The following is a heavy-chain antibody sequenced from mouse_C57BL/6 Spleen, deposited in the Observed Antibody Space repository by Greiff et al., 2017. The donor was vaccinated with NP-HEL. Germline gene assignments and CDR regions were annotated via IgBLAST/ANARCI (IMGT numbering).Heavy chain of an antibody. J-gene: IGHJ3*01. CDR3: ARFHYYGSSYENWFAY. D-gene: IGHD1-1*01. Sequence: QVQLQQSGAELMKPGASVKLSCKATGYTFTGYWIEWVKQRPGHGLEWIGEILPGSGSTNYNEKFKGKATFTADTSSNTAYMQLSSLTTEDSAIYYCARFHYYGSSYENWFAYWGQGTLVTVSA. CDR2: ILPGSGST. CDR1: GYTFTGYW. V-gene: IGHV1-9*01.